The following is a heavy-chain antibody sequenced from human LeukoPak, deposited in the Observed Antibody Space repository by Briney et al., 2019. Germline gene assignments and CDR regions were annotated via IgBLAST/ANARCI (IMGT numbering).Heavy chain of an antibody. J-gene: IGHJ4*02. CDR2: IYYSGST. CDR3: ARESIAVDSYDY. V-gene: IGHV4-31*03. D-gene: IGHD6-19*01. CDR1: GGSISSGGYY. Sequence: SQTLSLTCTVSGGSISSGGYYWSWLRQHPGKGLEWIGYIYYSGSTYYNPSLKSRVTMSVDTSKNQFSLKLSSVTAADTAVYYCARESIAVDSYDYWGQGTLVTVSS.